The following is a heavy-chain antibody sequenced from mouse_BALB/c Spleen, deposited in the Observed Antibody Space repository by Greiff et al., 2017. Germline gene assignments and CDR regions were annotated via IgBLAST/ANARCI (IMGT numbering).Heavy chain of an antibody. CDR3: ARRDGNYDAMDY. V-gene: IGHV2-2*01. D-gene: IGHD2-1*01. CDR1: GFSLTSYG. Sequence: QVQLKESGPGLVQPSQSLSITCTVSGFSLTSYGVHWVRQSPGKGLEWLGVIWSGGSTDYNAAFISRLSISKDNSKSQVFLKMNSLQTDDTAMYYCARRDGNYDAMDYWGQGTSVTVSS. J-gene: IGHJ4*01. CDR2: IWSGGST.